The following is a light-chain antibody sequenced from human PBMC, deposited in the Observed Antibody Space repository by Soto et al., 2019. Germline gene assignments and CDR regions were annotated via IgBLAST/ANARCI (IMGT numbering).Light chain of an antibody. CDR2: DVS. V-gene: IGLV2-14*01. J-gene: IGLJ2*01. CDR1: NSDVGGYNY. Sequence: QSALTQPASVSGSPGQSITISCTGTNSDVGGYNYVSWYQQHPGQAPKLMIYDVSNRPSGVSNRFSGSKSGNTASLTISGLQAEEEADYYCSSYTSSSTLVVFGGGTKLTVL. CDR3: SSYTSSSTLVV.